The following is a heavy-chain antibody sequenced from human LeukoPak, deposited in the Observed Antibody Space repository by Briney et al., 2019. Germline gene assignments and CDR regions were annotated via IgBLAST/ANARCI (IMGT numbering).Heavy chain of an antibody. Sequence: SETLSLTCTVSGGSISSYYWSWIRQPAGEGLEWIGRIYPSGSTIYNPSLKSRVSTSVDQSMNQFSLKLSSVTAADTAVYYCARSYGGNPMYFFDSWGQGTLVTVSS. D-gene: IGHD4-23*01. V-gene: IGHV4-4*07. CDR1: GGSISSYY. CDR2: IYPSGST. J-gene: IGHJ4*02. CDR3: ARSYGGNPMYFFDS.